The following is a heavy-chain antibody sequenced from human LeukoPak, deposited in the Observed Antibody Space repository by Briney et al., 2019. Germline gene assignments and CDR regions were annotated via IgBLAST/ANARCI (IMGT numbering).Heavy chain of an antibody. V-gene: IGHV1-18*01. CDR3: ARDGRGSSQEGDAFDI. D-gene: IGHD6-13*01. CDR2: ISAYNGNT. J-gene: IGHJ3*02. CDR1: GYTFTSYG. Sequence: ASVKVSCKASGYTFTSYGISWVRQAPGQGLEWMGWISAYNGNTYYAQNLQSRVTMTTDTSTRTAYMELSSLRSDDTAVYYCARDGRGSSQEGDAFDIWGQGTMVTVSS.